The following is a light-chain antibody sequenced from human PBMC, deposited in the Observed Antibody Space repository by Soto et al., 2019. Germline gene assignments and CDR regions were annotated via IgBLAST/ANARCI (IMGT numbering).Light chain of an antibody. CDR2: GAS. Sequence: EIVMTQSPATLFVSPGERATLSCRASQSVSSNLAWYQQKPGQAPRPLIYGASTRATGIPARFSGSGSGTEFTLTISSLQSEDFAIYFCQQYNNWPPDRTFGQGTKVEIK. J-gene: IGKJ1*01. CDR3: QQYNNWPPDRT. CDR1: QSVSSN. V-gene: IGKV3-15*01.